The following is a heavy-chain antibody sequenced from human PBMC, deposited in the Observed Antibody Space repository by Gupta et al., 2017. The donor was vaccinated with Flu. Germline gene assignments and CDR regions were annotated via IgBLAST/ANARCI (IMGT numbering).Heavy chain of an antibody. CDR2: ISSSSSTI. CDR1: GFSFRRST. J-gene: IGHJ6*02. CDR3: ARDLVAATIFGVVNKYYYGMDV. V-gene: IGHV3-48*01. Sequence: EVQLVESGGGLVQPGGSLRLSCADSGFSFRRSTMNWVRPAPGKGLEWVSYISSSSSTIYYADSVKGRFTISRDNAKNSLYLQMNSLRAEDTAVYYCARDLVAATIFGVVNKYYYGMDVWGQGTTVTVSS. D-gene: IGHD3-3*01.